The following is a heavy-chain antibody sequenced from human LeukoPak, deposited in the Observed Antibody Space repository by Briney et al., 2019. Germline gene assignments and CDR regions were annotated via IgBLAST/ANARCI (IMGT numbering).Heavy chain of an antibody. CDR2: INPSGGST. J-gene: IGHJ4*02. CDR3: ARDSGMKQQLDYFDY. V-gene: IGHV1-46*01. CDR1: GYTFTSYY. D-gene: IGHD6-13*01. Sequence: GASVKVSCKASGYTFTSYYMHWVRQAPGQGLEWMGIINPSGGSTSYTQKFHGRVAMTRDTSTSTVYMELSSLRSEDTAVYYCARDSGMKQQLDYFDYWGQGTLVTVSS.